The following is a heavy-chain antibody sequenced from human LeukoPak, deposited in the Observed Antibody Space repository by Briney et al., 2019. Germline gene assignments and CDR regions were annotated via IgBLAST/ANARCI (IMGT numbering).Heavy chain of an antibody. Sequence: ASVKVSCKASGYTFTSDGISWVRQAPGQGREWMGWISAYNGNTNNAQKLQGRVTITKDRSTSTAYRERSSLRPEARAVYYCARDRHYDILTGYHKNYFDYWGQGTLVTVSS. CDR2: ISAYNGNT. V-gene: IGHV1-18*01. D-gene: IGHD3-9*01. J-gene: IGHJ4*02. CDR3: ARDRHYDILTGYHKNYFDY. CDR1: GYTFTSDG.